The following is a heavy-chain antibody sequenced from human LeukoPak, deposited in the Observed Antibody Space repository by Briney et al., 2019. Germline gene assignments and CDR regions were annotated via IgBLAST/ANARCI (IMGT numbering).Heavy chain of an antibody. CDR3: SRDQTPYY. J-gene: IGHJ4*02. V-gene: IGHV3-49*03. CDR2: IASKTYGGTA. CDR1: VFTFGDYA. Sequence: PGGSLRLSCTASVFTFGDYAMSWFRQARGKGREWVGFIASKTYGGTAEYAASVKGRFTISRDDSKSIAYLQMNSLKTEDTAVYFCSRDQTPYYWGQGTLVTVSS.